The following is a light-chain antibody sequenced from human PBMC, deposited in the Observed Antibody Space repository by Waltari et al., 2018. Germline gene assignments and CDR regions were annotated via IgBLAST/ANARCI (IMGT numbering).Light chain of an antibody. CDR2: DVS. V-gene: IGLV2-14*01. Sequence: QSALTQPASVSGSPGQAVTIFCAGPSNAVGGYNSVSWYQEYPGQAPRVIIYDVSDRPSGVSDRFSGSKSGNTASLTISGLQAEDEADYYCSSQSSNDVVLFGGGTKLTVL. J-gene: IGLJ2*01. CDR1: SNAVGGYNS. CDR3: SSQSSNDVVL.